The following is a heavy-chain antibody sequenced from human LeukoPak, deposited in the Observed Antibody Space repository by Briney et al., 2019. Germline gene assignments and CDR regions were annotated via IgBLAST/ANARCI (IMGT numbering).Heavy chain of an antibody. CDR2: IHTSGTT. V-gene: IGHV4-4*07. J-gene: IGHJ5*02. D-gene: IGHD3-22*01. CDR1: GASISSYY. Sequence: SETLSLTCTVSGASISSYYWSWIRQPAGKGLEWIGRIHTSGTTNYNPSLKSRVAILVDKSKNQFSLKLTSVTAADTAVYYCARDSPPRDSSGCFPWGQGALVTVSS. CDR3: ARDSPPRDSSGCFP.